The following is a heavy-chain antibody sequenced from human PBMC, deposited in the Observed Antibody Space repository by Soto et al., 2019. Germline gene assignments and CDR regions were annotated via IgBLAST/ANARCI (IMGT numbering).Heavy chain of an antibody. Sequence: QVQLVQSGAEVKKPGASVKVSCTASGVTFSSYAISWVRQAPGQGLEWMGGIIPIFGTANYAQKFQGRVTITADESTSTAYMEMSSLRSEDTAVYSCARGVWAAAGGDSFDIWGQGTMVTVSS. CDR3: ARGVWAAAGGDSFDI. J-gene: IGHJ3*02. V-gene: IGHV1-69*01. CDR1: GVTFSSYA. D-gene: IGHD6-13*01. CDR2: IIPIFGTA.